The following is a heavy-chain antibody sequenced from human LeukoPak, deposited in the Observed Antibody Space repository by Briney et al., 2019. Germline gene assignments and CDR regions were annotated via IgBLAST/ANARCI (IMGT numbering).Heavy chain of an antibody. Sequence: ASVKVSCKASGYTFTSYYMHWVRQAPGQGLEWMGIINPSGGSSSYAQKFQGRVTMTRDTSTSTVYMELSSLRSEDTAVYYCATNRRGLHFDYWGQGTLVTVSS. CDR1: GYTFTSYY. J-gene: IGHJ4*02. CDR3: ATNRRGLHFDY. CDR2: INPSGGSS. V-gene: IGHV1-46*01. D-gene: IGHD1/OR15-1a*01.